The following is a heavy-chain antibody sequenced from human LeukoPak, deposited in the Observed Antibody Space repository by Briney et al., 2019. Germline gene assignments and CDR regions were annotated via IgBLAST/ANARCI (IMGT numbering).Heavy chain of an antibody. CDR3: ARQLAVSSINSDY. V-gene: IGHV5-51*01. D-gene: IGHD2-8*02. J-gene: IGHJ4*02. CDR2: IYPGDSDT. Sequence: GESLKISCKGSGYSFTSYWIGWVRQMHGKGLEWMGIIYPGDSDTRYSPSFQGQVTISADKSISTAYLQWSSLKASDTAMYYCARQLAVSSINSDYWGQGTLVTVSS. CDR1: GYSFTSYW.